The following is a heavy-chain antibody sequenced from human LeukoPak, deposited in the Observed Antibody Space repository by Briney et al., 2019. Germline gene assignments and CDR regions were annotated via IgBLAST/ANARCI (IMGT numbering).Heavy chain of an antibody. V-gene: IGHV4-39*01. CDR1: GGSISSSSYY. Sequence: PSETLSLTCTVSGGSISSSSYYWGWIRQPPGKGLEWIGSIYYSGSTYYNPSLKSRVTISVDTSKNQFSLNLSSVTAADTAIYYCPHVGVVNPDYWGQGTLVTVSS. CDR2: IYYSGST. D-gene: IGHD3-3*01. CDR3: PHVGVVNPDY. J-gene: IGHJ4*02.